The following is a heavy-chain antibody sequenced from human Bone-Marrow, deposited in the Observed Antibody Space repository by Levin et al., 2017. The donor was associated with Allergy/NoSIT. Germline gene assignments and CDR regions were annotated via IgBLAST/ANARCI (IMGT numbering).Heavy chain of an antibody. CDR1: GFTFSNAW. CDR3: TTGGSGDDYDFWSGYGPDWFDP. D-gene: IGHD3-3*01. J-gene: IGHJ5*02. CDR2: IKSKTDGGTT. V-gene: IGHV3-15*01. Sequence: GGSLRLSCAASGFTFSNAWMSWVRQAPGKGLEWVGRIKSKTDGGTTDYAAPVKVRFTISRDDSKNTLYLHMNSLKTEDTAVYYCTTGGSGDDYDFWSGYGPDWFDPWGQGTLVTVSS.